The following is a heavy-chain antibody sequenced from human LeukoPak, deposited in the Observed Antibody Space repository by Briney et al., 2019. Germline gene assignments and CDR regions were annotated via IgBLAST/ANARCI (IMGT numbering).Heavy chain of an antibody. Sequence: PGGSLRLSCAASGFTFSTYWMHWVRQAPGKGLVWVSRINTDGSSTLYADSVKGRFTISRDNAKNSLYLQMNSLRAEDTAVYYCARADSSSWFDYWGQGALVTVSS. V-gene: IGHV3-74*01. CDR2: INTDGSST. CDR3: ARADSSSWFDY. J-gene: IGHJ4*02. D-gene: IGHD6-13*01. CDR1: GFTFSTYW.